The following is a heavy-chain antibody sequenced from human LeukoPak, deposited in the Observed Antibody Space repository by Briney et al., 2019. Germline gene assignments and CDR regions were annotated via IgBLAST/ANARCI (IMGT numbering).Heavy chain of an antibody. CDR1: GFAVSSNY. D-gene: IGHD7-27*01. CDR2: IYNGGST. V-gene: IGHV3-66*01. Sequence: PGGSLRLSCAASGFAVSSNYMSWVRQAPGKGLEWVSVIYNGGSTYYADSVKGRFTISRDKSKNTLYLQMNSLRAEDTAVYYCARDFELGDFHHWGQGTLVTVSS. CDR3: ARDFELGDFHH. J-gene: IGHJ1*01.